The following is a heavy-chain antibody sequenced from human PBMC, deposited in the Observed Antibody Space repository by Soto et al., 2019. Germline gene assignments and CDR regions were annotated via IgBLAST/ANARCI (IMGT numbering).Heavy chain of an antibody. Sequence: GASVKVSCKASGGTISSYPISWVRQAPGQGLEWMGRIIPILGIANYAQKFQGRVTITADKSTSTAYMELSSLRSEDTAVYYCATGGVPYSRSWYYFDYRGQGTLVTVSS. D-gene: IGHD6-13*01. CDR2: IIPILGIA. J-gene: IGHJ4*02. CDR1: GGTISSYP. V-gene: IGHV1-69*04. CDR3: ATGGVPYSRSWYYFDY.